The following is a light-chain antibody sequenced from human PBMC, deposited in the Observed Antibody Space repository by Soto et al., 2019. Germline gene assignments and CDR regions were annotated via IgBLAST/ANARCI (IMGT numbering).Light chain of an antibody. J-gene: IGLJ3*02. CDR3: CSFAGSYTFLV. V-gene: IGLV2-11*01. Sequence: QSVLPQPRSVSGAPGQAVTISCTGTSSDVGDYNYVSWYQQYPGKAPKLVIYDVSKRPSGVPDRFSGSKSGNTASLTISGLQAEDEADYYCCSFAGSYTFLVFGGGTKLTVL. CDR2: DVS. CDR1: SSDVGDYNY.